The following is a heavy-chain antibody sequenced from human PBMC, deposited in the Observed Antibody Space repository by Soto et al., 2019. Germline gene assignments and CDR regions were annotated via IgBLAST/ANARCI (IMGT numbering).Heavy chain of an antibody. V-gene: IGHV3-23*01. CDR3: AKGGAGATAYFDS. CDR2: ISGSGDTT. D-gene: IGHD1-1*01. J-gene: IGHJ4*02. Sequence: EVPLLESGGGLVQPGGSLRLSCAVSGFTFSSDAMSWVRQAPGKGLECVSRISGSGDTTYYADSVKGRFTISRDISKNTLYLQMNSLRAEDTAVYYCAKGGAGATAYFDSWGQGALVTVS. CDR1: GFTFSSDA.